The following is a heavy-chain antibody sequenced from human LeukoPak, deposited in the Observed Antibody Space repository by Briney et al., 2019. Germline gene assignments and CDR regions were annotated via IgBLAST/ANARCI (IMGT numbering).Heavy chain of an antibody. J-gene: IGHJ5*02. CDR1: GGTSSSYA. D-gene: IGHD3-22*01. CDR2: IIPIFGTA. V-gene: IGHV1-69*05. Sequence: SVKVSCKASGGTSSSYAISWVRQAPGQGLEWMGGIIPIFGTANYAQKFQGRVTITTDESTSTAYMELSSLRSEDTAVYYCARANEDYYDSSGYSSWFDPWGQGTLVTISS. CDR3: ARANEDYYDSSGYSSWFDP.